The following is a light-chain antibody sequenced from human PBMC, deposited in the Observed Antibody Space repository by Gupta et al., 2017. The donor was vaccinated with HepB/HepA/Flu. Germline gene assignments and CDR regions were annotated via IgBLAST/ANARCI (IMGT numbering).Light chain of an antibody. V-gene: IGKV3-15*01. CDR3: QQYNTWPRT. CDR2: GAS. Sequence: EIVMTQSPATLSVSPGEGATLSCRASPSVSSNLAWYQQTPGQSPRPLIYGASNRATGIPPRFSGSGSGTEFTLTISSLQSEDIAVYYFQQYNTWPRTFGQGTKVEVK. CDR1: PSVSSN. J-gene: IGKJ1*01.